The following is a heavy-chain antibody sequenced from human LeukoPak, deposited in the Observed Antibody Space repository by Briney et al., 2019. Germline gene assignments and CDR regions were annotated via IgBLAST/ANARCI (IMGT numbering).Heavy chain of an antibody. CDR1: GGSFSGYY. Sequence: SSETLSLTCAVYGGSFSGYYWSWIRQPPGKGLEWIGEINHSGNTNSNPSLKSRVTISVDTSKNQFSLKLSSVTAADTAVYYCARRYGSGSSGTFDYWGQGTLVTVSS. CDR3: ARRYGSGSSGTFDY. CDR2: INHSGNT. V-gene: IGHV4-34*01. D-gene: IGHD3-10*01. J-gene: IGHJ4*02.